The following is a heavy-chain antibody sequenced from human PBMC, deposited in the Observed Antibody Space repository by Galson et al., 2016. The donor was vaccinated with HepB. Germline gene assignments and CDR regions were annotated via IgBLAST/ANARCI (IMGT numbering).Heavy chain of an antibody. Sequence: SLRLSCAASGFSFSSYSMTWVRQAPGKGLEWVSAITSRGNYIHYADSVKGRFTISRDNAKKSLFLQMKSLRAEDTAVYYCARDVSGYSGVQWGQGTLSPSPQ. D-gene: IGHD5-12*01. CDR1: GFSFSSYS. V-gene: IGHV3-21*01. CDR2: ITSRGNYI. J-gene: IGHJ4*02. CDR3: ARDVSGYSGVQ.